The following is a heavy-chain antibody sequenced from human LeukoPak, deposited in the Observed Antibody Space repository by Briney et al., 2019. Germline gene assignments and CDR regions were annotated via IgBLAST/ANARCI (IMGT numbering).Heavy chain of an antibody. J-gene: IGHJ4*02. CDR1: GGTFSSYG. V-gene: IGHV1-18*01. Sequence: GSSVKVSCKASGGTFSSYGISWVRQAPGQGLEWMGWISVDNDNTDYAHNVQGRLTMTTDTSTSTAYMELRSLRSDDTAVYYCARESDIVGANCWGQGTPVTVSS. D-gene: IGHD1-26*01. CDR2: ISVDNDNT. CDR3: ARESDIVGANC.